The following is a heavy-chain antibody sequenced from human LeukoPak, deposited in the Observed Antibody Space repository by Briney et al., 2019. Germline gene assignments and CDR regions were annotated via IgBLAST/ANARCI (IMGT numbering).Heavy chain of an antibody. J-gene: IGHJ3*02. D-gene: IGHD6-13*01. CDR3: AAVGSPSGSSWYIDDAFDI. CDR2: IVVGSGNT. V-gene: IGHV1-58*02. Sequence: SVKVSCKASGFTFTSSAMQWVRQARGQRLEWIGWIVVGSGNTNYAQKFQERVTITRDMSTSTAYMELSSLRSEDTAVYYCAAVGSPSGSSWYIDDAFDIWGQGTMVTVSS. CDR1: GFTFTSSA.